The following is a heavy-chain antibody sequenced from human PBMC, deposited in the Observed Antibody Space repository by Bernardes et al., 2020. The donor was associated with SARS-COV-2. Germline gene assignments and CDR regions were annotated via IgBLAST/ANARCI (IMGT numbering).Heavy chain of an antibody. CDR1: GYTFTSYD. V-gene: IGHV1-8*01. CDR2: MNPNSGNT. D-gene: IGHD2-8*01. Sequence: ASVKVSCKASGYTFTSYDINWVRQATGQGLEWMGWMNPNSGNTGYAQKFKGRVTMTRNTSISTAYMELSSLRSEDTAVYDCGRGCTTSHRRYWFDPWVQGTMVTVSS. CDR3: GRGCTTSHRRYWFDP. J-gene: IGHJ5*02.